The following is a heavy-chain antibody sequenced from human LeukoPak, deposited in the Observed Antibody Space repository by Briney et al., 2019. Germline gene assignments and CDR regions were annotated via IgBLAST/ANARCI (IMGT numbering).Heavy chain of an antibody. CDR1: GFTFSDYA. J-gene: IGHJ4*02. V-gene: IGHV3-30*02. CDR2: IQSNGNEK. D-gene: IGHD2-2*01. Sequence: PGGSLRLSCAVSGFTFSDYAMHWVRQAPGKGLEWVASIQSNGNEKYSSDSLKGRFTISRVNSKNTLYLQMNTVRPEDTAVFYCARGVTSWPQGPYHFDYWGQGILITVSS. CDR3: ARGVTSWPQGPYHFDY.